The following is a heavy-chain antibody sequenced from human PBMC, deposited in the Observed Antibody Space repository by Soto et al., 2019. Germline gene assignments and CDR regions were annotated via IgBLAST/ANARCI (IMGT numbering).Heavy chain of an antibody. D-gene: IGHD6-13*01. Sequence: QVQLQEAGPGLVKPSETLSLTCTVSGGSISHYYWSWIRQPPGKGLEWSGYSYYSGCANYSPSLKTRRIIAVDTCNTEFSLKLSSVPAADTAVYSCAGGGSCWSGAWYFDLWGRGTLVTVSS. CDR3: AGGGSCWSGAWYFDL. CDR1: GGSISHYY. V-gene: IGHV4-59*01. CDR2: SYYSGCA. J-gene: IGHJ2*01.